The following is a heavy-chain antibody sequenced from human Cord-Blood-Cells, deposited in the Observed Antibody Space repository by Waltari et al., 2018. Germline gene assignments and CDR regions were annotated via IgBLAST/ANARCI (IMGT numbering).Heavy chain of an antibody. J-gene: IGHJ4*02. Sequence: QLQLQESGPGLVKPSETLSLTCTVSGGSISSSSYYWGWIRQPPGKGLEWIGSIYYSGSTYYNPSLKRRVTISVDTSKNQFSLKLSSVTAADTAVYYCARGAVAGTVFDYWGQGTLVTVSS. D-gene: IGHD6-19*01. CDR2: IYYSGST. CDR3: ARGAVAGTVFDY. V-gene: IGHV4-39*01. CDR1: GGSISSSSYY.